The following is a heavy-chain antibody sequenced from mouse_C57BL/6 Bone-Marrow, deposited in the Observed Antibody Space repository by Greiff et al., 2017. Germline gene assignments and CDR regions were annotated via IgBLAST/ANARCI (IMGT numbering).Heavy chain of an antibody. Sequence: QSGAELVRPGASVKMSCKASGYTFTSYNMHWVKQTPRQGLEWIGAIYPGNGDTSYNQKVKGKATLTVDKSSSTAYMQLSSLTSEDSAVYFCARSHDYDYAMDYWGQGTSVTVSS. CDR3: ARSHDYDYAMDY. D-gene: IGHD2-4*01. J-gene: IGHJ4*01. V-gene: IGHV1-12*01. CDR1: GYTFTSYN. CDR2: IYPGNGDT.